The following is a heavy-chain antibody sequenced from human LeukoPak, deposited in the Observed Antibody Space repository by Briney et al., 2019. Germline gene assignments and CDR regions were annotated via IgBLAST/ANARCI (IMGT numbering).Heavy chain of an antibody. D-gene: IGHD3-22*01. J-gene: IGHJ3*02. V-gene: IGHV3-74*01. CDR3: ARELGVGVIGDAFDI. CDR2: INSDGSST. Sequence: GGSLRLSCAASGFTLSGYWMHWVRHAPGKGLVWVSRINSDGSSTTYADSVKGRFTISRDHAKNTLSLQMNSLSAEDTAVYYCARELGVGVIGDAFDIWGQGTMVTVSS. CDR1: GFTLSGYW.